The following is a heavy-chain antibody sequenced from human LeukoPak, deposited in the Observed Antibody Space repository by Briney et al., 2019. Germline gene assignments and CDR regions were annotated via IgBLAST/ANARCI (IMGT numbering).Heavy chain of an antibody. CDR3: ERVDRYCTSTYSSHSGFDP. CDR1: GFTFSSYW. Sequence: GGSLRLSCAASGFTFSSYWMHWVRQAPGKGLEWVSRINSDGGTTTYADSVEGRFTIPRDNAKNTVYLQMNSLTAEDTAVYYCERVDRYCTSTYSSHSGFDPWGEGTLVTVSP. D-gene: IGHD2-2*01. CDR2: INSDGGTT. V-gene: IGHV3-74*01. J-gene: IGHJ5*02.